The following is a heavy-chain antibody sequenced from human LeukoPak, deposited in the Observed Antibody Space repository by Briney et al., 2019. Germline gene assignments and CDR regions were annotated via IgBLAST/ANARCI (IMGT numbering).Heavy chain of an antibody. Sequence: GASVKVSCKASGYTFTGYYMHWVRQAPGQGLEWMGRINPNSGGTNYAQKFQDRVTVTRDTSISTAYMELSRLRSDDTAVYYCAREEANTRIYFDYWGQGTLVTVSS. D-gene: IGHD3-22*01. J-gene: IGHJ4*02. CDR2: INPNSGGT. V-gene: IGHV1-2*06. CDR1: GYTFTGYY. CDR3: AREEANTRIYFDY.